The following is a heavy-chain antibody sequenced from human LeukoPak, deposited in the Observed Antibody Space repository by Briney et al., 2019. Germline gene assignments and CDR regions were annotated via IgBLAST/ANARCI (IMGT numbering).Heavy chain of an antibody. CDR1: GFTFSSYA. V-gene: IGHV3-30*14. Sequence: PGRSLRLSCAASGFTFSSYAMHRVHQAPGKGLEWVAVISYDGSNKYYADSVKGRFTISRDNSKNTLYLQMNSLRAEDTAVYYCARDPRWYYDSSYYFDYWGQGTLVTVSS. CDR2: ISYDGSNK. J-gene: IGHJ4*02. CDR3: ARDPRWYYDSSYYFDY. D-gene: IGHD3-22*01.